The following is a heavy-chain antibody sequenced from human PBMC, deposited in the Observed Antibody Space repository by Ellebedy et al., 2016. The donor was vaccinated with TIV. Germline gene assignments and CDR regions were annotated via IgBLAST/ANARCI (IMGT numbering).Heavy chain of an antibody. CDR2: INHSGDT. J-gene: IGHJ5*02. CDR3: ARKKGGVSWWFDP. D-gene: IGHD3-10*01. Sequence: MPSETLSLTCTVSSGSVSSFYWNWIRQPPGKGLEWIGEINHSGDTNYNPSLKSRVSMSVDTSKSQFSLKVNSVTAADTAVYYCARKKGGVSWWFDPWGQGTQVTVSP. CDR1: SGSVSSFY. V-gene: IGHV4-34*01.